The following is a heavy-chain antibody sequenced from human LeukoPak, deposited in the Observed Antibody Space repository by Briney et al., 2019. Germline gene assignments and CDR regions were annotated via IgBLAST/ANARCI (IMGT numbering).Heavy chain of an antibody. D-gene: IGHD3-3*01. V-gene: IGHV5-51*01. CDR1: GYSFTSYW. Sequence: GESLKISCKGSGYSFTSYWIGWVRQMPGKGLEWMGIIYPGDSDTRYSPSFQGQVTISADKAISTAYLQWSSLKASDNAMYYCARRISNYDFWSGYYTGGYFDLWGRGTLVTVSS. CDR2: IYPGDSDT. J-gene: IGHJ2*01. CDR3: ARRISNYDFWSGYYTGGYFDL.